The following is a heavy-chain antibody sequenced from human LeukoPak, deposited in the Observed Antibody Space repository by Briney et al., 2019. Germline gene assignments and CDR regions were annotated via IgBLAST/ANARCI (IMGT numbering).Heavy chain of an antibody. CDR1: GFTFSSYS. CDR2: ISNDGSNK. CDR3: ARDRPSSDWYKGAFDI. Sequence: GGSLRLSCAASGFTFSSYSMNWVRQAPGKGLEWVAVISNDGSNKHYADSVKGRFTISRDNSKNTLYLQMNSLRVEDTAVYYCARDRPSSDWYKGAFDIWGQGTMVTVSS. V-gene: IGHV3-30*03. D-gene: IGHD6-13*01. J-gene: IGHJ3*02.